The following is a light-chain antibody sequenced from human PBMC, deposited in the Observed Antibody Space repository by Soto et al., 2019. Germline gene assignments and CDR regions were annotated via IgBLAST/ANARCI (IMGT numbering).Light chain of an antibody. J-gene: IGKJ1*01. CDR2: GAS. Sequence: EIVLTQSPGTLSLSPGERSPLSCRASQSVTSSYLAWYQQKPGQAPRLLIYGASNRATGIPDRFTGSGSGTYFTLTISRLEPEDFAVYYCQQYGSSGTFGQGTKVDI. V-gene: IGKV3-20*01. CDR1: QSVTSSY. CDR3: QQYGSSGT.